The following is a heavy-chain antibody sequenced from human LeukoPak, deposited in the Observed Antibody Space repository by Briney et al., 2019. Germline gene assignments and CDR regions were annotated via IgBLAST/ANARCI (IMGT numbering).Heavy chain of an antibody. V-gene: IGHV1-8*01. CDR2: TNPNSGDT. CDR1: GYTFTNYD. Sequence: WASVKVSCKASGYTFTNYDINWVRQAAGQGLEWMGWTNPNSGDTDYVEKFQGRVTMTRDTSMNTAYMELSSLRSDDTAVYYCTRSGFGGGVHFDYWGQGTPVTVSS. J-gene: IGHJ4*02. CDR3: TRSGFGGGVHFDY. D-gene: IGHD3-16*01.